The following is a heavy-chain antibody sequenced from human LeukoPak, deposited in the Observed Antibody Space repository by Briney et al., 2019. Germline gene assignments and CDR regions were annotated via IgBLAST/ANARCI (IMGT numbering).Heavy chain of an antibody. CDR3: ARSAVAGTVGWFDP. CDR2: ISAYNGNT. Sequence: ASVKVSRKASGYTFTSCAISWVRQAPGQGLEWMGWISAYNGNTNYAQKLQGRVTMTTDTSTSTAYMELRSLRSDDTAVYYCARSAVAGTVGWFDPWGQGTLVTVSS. D-gene: IGHD6-19*01. J-gene: IGHJ5*02. CDR1: GYTFTSCA. V-gene: IGHV1-18*01.